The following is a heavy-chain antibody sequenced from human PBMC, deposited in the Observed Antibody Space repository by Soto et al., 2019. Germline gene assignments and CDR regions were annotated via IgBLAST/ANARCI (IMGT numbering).Heavy chain of an antibody. D-gene: IGHD3-22*01. J-gene: IGHJ5*02. V-gene: IGHV5-51*01. Sequence: ESLKISCRTSGYKFTSSWIAWVRQKPGKGLEWMGIIFPSDSDTRYSPSFQGQVTISADRSTSTVFLQWASLKASDTAVYFCARKDKSGYFNWFDPWGQGTLVTVSS. CDR1: GYKFTSSW. CDR2: IFPSDSDT. CDR3: ARKDKSGYFNWFDP.